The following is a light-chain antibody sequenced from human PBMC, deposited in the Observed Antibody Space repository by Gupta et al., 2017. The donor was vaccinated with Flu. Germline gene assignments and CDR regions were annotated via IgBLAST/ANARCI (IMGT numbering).Light chain of an antibody. CDR3: QHEGNSPYT. CDR2: DAS. V-gene: IGKV3D-20*01. CDR1: QSVSYNY. Sequence: EIVLTQSPATLSLSPGERVTLSCGASQSVSYNYLAWYQQKPGLAPRLLIYDASTRATGIPDRFSGSGSGTEFTLTISRPEPEDFAVYYCQHEGNSPYTFGQGTKMDI. J-gene: IGKJ2*01.